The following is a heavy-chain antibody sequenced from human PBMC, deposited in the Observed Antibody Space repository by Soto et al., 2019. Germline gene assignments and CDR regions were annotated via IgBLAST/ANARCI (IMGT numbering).Heavy chain of an antibody. CDR3: GTRAGGGGY. CDR1: GFTVSNNY. Sequence: EVQLVESGGGLIQPGGSLRLSCAVSGFTVSNNYMSWVRQAPGKGLEGVSVIYSGGYTAYGDSVKGRFTISRDNSKNTDCRQMNGLRADERRVFCWGTRAGGGGYWGQGTLVTVSS. D-gene: IGHD3-10*01. CDR2: IYSGGYT. J-gene: IGHJ4*02. V-gene: IGHV3-53*01.